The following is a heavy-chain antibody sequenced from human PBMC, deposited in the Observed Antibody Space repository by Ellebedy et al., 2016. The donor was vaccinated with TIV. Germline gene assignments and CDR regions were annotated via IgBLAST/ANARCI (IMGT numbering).Heavy chain of an antibody. D-gene: IGHD1-26*01. Sequence: GGSLRLXXKGSGFSFISHWIAWVRQTPGKGLEWMGIIYPGDSDTRYSPSFQGQVTISADKSIKTAYLQWSSLKASDTATYFCARPRAGAKGFYDSWGQGTLVTVSS. V-gene: IGHV5-51*01. J-gene: IGHJ4*02. CDR2: IYPGDSDT. CDR3: ARPRAGAKGFYDS. CDR1: GFSFISHW.